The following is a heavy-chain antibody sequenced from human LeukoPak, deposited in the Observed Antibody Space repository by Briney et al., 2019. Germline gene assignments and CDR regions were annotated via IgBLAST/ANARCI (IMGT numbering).Heavy chain of an antibody. CDR1: GFPFSNYN. CDR2: ITSGSHI. Sequence: PGGSLRLSCAASGFPFSNYNMNWVRQAPGKGLEWVSSITSGSHIYYIDSVKGRFTISRDHANNSLYLQMNSLRVEDTAVYYCAKPMCSSTSCYRYFDYWGQGSPVTVSS. J-gene: IGHJ4*02. V-gene: IGHV3-21*04. D-gene: IGHD2-2*01. CDR3: AKPMCSSTSCYRYFDY.